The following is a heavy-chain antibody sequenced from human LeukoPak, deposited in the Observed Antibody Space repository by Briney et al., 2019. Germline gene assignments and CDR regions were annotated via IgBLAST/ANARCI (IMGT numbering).Heavy chain of an antibody. CDR1: GFTFSSYS. CDR3: ARESPYYCSGTSCYGYYYYMDV. Sequence: PGGSLRLSCAASGFTFSSYSMNWVRQAPGKGLEWVSYISSSSSTIYYADSVKGRFTISRDNAKNSLYLQMNSLRAEDTAVYYCARESPYYCSGTSCYGYYYYMDVWGKGTTVTVSS. V-gene: IGHV3-48*04. CDR2: ISSSSSTI. D-gene: IGHD2-2*01. J-gene: IGHJ6*03.